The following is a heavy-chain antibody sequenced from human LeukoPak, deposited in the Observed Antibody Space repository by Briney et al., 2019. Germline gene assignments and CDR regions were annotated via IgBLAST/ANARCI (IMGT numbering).Heavy chain of an antibody. CDR2: INHSGST. CDR3: ARGAVAANWGFDY. CDR1: GGSFIGYY. Sequence: SETLSLTCAVYGGSFIGYYWSWIRQPPGKGLEWIGEINHSGSTNYNPSLKSRVTISVDTSKNQFSLKLSSVTAADTAVYYCARGAVAANWGFDYWGQGTLVTVSS. D-gene: IGHD6-19*01. V-gene: IGHV4-34*01. J-gene: IGHJ4*02.